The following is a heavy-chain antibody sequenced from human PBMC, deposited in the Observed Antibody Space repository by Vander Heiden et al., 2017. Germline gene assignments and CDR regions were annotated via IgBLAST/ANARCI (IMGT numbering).Heavy chain of an antibody. CDR1: GFTFSNYG. Sequence: GESGGGVVQPGRSLRLSCAASGFTFSNYGIHWVRQAPGKGLDWVAVISYDGSDKYHADSVEGRFTISRDNSKKMVYLEMNKLGAEDTAVYFCAKDYYGYIWGRHRYTAIEYWGQGALVTVSS. J-gene: IGHJ4*02. D-gene: IGHD3-16*02. V-gene: IGHV3-30*18. CDR2: ISYDGSDK. CDR3: AKDYYGYIWGRHRYTAIEY.